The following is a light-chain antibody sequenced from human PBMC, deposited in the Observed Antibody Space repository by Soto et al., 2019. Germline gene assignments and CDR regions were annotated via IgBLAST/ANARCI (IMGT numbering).Light chain of an antibody. CDR3: QQYTGPWT. J-gene: IGKJ1*01. CDR1: QSVLYSSNNKNY. Sequence: DIVMTQSPDSLAVSLGERATINCKSSQSVLYSSNNKNYLAWYQQKPGQPPKLLIYWASTRESGVPDRFSGSGSGTDFTLTISSLQAEDVAVYYCQQYTGPWTFGQGNKVEIK. CDR2: WAS. V-gene: IGKV4-1*01.